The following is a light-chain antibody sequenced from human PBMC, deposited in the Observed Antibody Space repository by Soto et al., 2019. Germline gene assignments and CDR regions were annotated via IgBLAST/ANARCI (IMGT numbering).Light chain of an antibody. J-gene: IGLJ2*01. CDR2: DVT. V-gene: IGLV2-14*01. Sequence: QSALTQPASVSGSPGQSITISCTGTSSDVGGYQYVSWYQQHPGKAPKLMIYDVTWRPSGVSNRFSGSESGNTASLTISGLQSEDEADYYCSSYTSSATVLFGGGTKVTVL. CDR3: SSYTSSATVL. CDR1: SSDVGGYQY.